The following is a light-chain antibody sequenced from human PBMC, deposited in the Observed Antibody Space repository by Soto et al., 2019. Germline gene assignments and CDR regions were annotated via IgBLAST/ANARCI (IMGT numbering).Light chain of an antibody. CDR1: SSDVGSNDL. V-gene: IGLV2-23*02. CDR2: EVS. CDR3: CSYVGRSDSYV. Sequence: QSALSQPASVSGSPGQSITISCTGTSSDVGSNDLVSWYQQHPGKAPKLMIYEVSKRPSGMSNRFSGSKSGNTASLTISGLQAEDEGDYYCCSYVGRSDSYVFGAGTKVTVL. J-gene: IGLJ1*01.